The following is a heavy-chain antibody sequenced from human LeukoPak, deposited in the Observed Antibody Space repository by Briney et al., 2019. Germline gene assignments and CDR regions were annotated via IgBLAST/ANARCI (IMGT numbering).Heavy chain of an antibody. CDR3: ARDHADCSGGRCHSISQDFYTDV. CDR2: IWYDGSSR. Sequence: GGSLRLSCAASGFTFSSFAIHWVRQAPGKGLEWVAIIWYDGSSRYFADSVKGRFTVSRDNSKNTLYLKMNSLRAEDTAVYYCARDHADCSGGRCHSISQDFYTDVWGKGTTVTVSS. J-gene: IGHJ6*03. V-gene: IGHV3-33*01. CDR1: GFTFSSFA. D-gene: IGHD2-15*01.